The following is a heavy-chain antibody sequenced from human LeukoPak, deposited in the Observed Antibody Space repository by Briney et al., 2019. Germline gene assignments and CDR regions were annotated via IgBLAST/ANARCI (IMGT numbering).Heavy chain of an antibody. CDR2: ISESVDTT. CDR3: ARRADYGDVDN. Sequence: GGSLRLSCAASGFTFNKYAMNWVRQAPGKGLEWVSVISESVDTTYYAASVKGRFTISRDNSKNTLYLQRNNLSADDTAVYYCARRADYGDVDNWGQGTLVTVSS. CDR1: GFTFNKYA. V-gene: IGHV3-23*01. D-gene: IGHD4-17*01. J-gene: IGHJ4*02.